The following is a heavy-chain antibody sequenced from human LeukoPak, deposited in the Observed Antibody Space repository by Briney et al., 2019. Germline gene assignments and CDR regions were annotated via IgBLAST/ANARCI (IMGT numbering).Heavy chain of an antibody. CDR3: THPAYYYNVDV. J-gene: IGHJ6*04. CDR1: GLTFSVSA. V-gene: IGHV3-73*01. D-gene: IGHD6-25*01. Sequence: PGGSLRLSCSASGLTFSVSAIHWVRQASGKGLEWVGRIKTKADNYATAYAASVKGTFTISRDDSTNTAYLQTNSLKTEDTAVYYCTHPAYYYNVDVWGKGTTVTVSS. CDR2: IKTKADNYAT.